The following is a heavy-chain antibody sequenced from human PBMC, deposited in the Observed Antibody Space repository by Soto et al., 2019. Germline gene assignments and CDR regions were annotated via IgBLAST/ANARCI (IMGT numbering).Heavy chain of an antibody. CDR1: GFTFSSYA. V-gene: IGHV3-23*01. D-gene: IGHD3-10*01. CDR3: ANVPMFRGGYYYYGMDV. CDR2: ISGSGGST. Sequence: EVQLLESGGGLVQPGGSLRLYCAASGFTFSSYAMRWVRQAPGKGLEWVSAISGSGGSTYYADSVKGRYTISRDNSKNTLYLEMNSLRAEDTAVYYCANVPMFRGGYYYYGMDVLGQGTTVTVSS. J-gene: IGHJ6*02.